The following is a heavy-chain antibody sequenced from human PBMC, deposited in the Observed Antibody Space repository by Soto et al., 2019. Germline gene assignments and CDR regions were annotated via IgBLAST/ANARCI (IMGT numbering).Heavy chain of an antibody. V-gene: IGHV1-2*04. CDR1: GYTFTGYY. CDR3: ASSIAAAGTDYYYGMDV. Sequence: ASVKVSCKASGYTFTGYYMHWVRQAPGQGLERMGWINPNSGGTNYAQKFQGWVTMTRDTSISTAYMELSRLRSDDTAVYYCASSIAAAGTDYYYGMDVWGQGTTVTVSS. J-gene: IGHJ6*02. CDR2: INPNSGGT. D-gene: IGHD6-13*01.